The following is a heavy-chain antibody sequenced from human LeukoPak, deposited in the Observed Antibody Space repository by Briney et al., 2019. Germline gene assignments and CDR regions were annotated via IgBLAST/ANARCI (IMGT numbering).Heavy chain of an antibody. CDR1: GYTFTGYY. Sequence: ASVKVSCKASGYTFTGYYMHWVRQAPGQGLEWMGWINPNSGGTNYAQKFQGRVTMTRDTSIGTAYMELSRLRSDDTAVYYCAREGSFYPYFWDYWGQGTLVTVSS. V-gene: IGHV1-2*02. J-gene: IGHJ4*02. D-gene: IGHD3-3*01. CDR3: AREGSFYPYFWDY. CDR2: INPNSGGT.